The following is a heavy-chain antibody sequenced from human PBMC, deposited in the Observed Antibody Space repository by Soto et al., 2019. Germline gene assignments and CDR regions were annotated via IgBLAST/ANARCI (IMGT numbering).Heavy chain of an antibody. Sequence: SETLSLTCAVSGDSISSSNWWSWVRQPPGKGLEWIGEIYHSGSTNYNPSLKSRVTISVDKSKNQFSLKLSSVTAADTAVYYCARTDGYYYGSGSYWFWFDPWGQGTLVTVSS. CDR3: ARTDGYYYGSGSYWFWFDP. CDR1: GDSISSSNW. CDR2: IYHSGST. V-gene: IGHV4-4*02. J-gene: IGHJ5*02. D-gene: IGHD3-10*01.